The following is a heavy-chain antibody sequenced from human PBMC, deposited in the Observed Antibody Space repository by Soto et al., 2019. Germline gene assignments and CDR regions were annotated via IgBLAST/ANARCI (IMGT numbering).Heavy chain of an antibody. Sequence: QVQLVESGGGVVQPGRSLRLSCAASGFTFSSYGMHWVRQAPGKGLEWVAVISYDGSNKYYADSVKGRFTISRDNSKNTLYLQMNSLRAEDTAVYYCAKPFNSYDTTYNWFDPWGQGTLVTVSS. J-gene: IGHJ5*02. CDR2: ISYDGSNK. CDR3: AKPFNSYDTTYNWFDP. CDR1: GFTFSSYG. V-gene: IGHV3-30*18. D-gene: IGHD5-18*01.